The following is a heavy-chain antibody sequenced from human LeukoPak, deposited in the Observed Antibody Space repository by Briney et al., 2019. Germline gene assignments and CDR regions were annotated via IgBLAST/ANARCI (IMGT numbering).Heavy chain of an antibody. CDR3: ARAKQWLVYYFDY. CDR1: GYTFTGYY. Sequence: ASVKVSCKASGYTFTGYYLHWVRQAPGQGLEWMGWINPNSGGTNYAQKFQGRVTMTRDTSISTAYMELSRLRSDDTAVYYCARAKQWLVYYFDYWGQGTLVTVSS. J-gene: IGHJ4*02. V-gene: IGHV1-2*02. D-gene: IGHD6-19*01. CDR2: INPNSGGT.